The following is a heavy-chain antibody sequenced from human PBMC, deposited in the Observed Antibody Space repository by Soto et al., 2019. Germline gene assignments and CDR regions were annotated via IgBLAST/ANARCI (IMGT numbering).Heavy chain of an antibody. V-gene: IGHV1-69*01. CDR3: ARQIFADDY. Sequence: QVQLVQSGAEVKNPGSSVKVSCEAPGGTFDHAAITWVRQAPGQGLEWVGGINPMFNSTHYAQKFQGRVTITADAVTSTAFMELRGLTSDDKSVYYCARQIFADDYWGQGPLFVVSS. D-gene: IGHD3-9*01. CDR1: GGTFDHAA. CDR2: INPMFNST. J-gene: IGHJ4*02.